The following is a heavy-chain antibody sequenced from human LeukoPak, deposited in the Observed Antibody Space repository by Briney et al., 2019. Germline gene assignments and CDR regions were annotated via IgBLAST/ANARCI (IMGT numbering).Heavy chain of an antibody. D-gene: IGHD3-3*01. CDR1: GFTFSGYG. Sequence: GGSLRLSCAASGFTFSGYGMHWVRQAPGKGLEWVAVISYDGSNKYYADSVKGRFTISRDNSKNTLYLQMNSLRAEDTAVYYCAKDLGAEVGVDYWGQGTLVTVSS. CDR3: AKDLGAEVGVDY. J-gene: IGHJ4*02. CDR2: ISYDGSNK. V-gene: IGHV3-30*18.